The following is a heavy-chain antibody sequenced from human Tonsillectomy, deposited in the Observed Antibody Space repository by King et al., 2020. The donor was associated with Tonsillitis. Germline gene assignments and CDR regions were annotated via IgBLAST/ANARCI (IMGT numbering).Heavy chain of an antibody. V-gene: IGHV5-10-1*03. CDR1: GYSFTSYW. CDR2: IDPSDSYT. D-gene: IGHD3-22*01. J-gene: IGHJ4*02. CDR3: ARPEDSSGYYLSFDY. Sequence: VQLVESGAEVKKPGESLRISCKGSGYSFTSYWISWVRQMPGKGMEWMGRIDPSDSYTNYSPSFQGHVTISADKTISTAYLQWSSLKASETAMYYCARPEDSSGYYLSFDYWGQGTLVTVSS.